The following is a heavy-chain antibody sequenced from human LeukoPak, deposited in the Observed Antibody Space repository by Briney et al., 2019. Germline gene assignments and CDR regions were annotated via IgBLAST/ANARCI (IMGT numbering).Heavy chain of an antibody. J-gene: IGHJ4*02. CDR3: AKDQSGTRFDY. D-gene: IGHD1-26*01. Sequence: PGGSLTLSFAASGFTFSSYAMSGVRQAPGKGLERVSAISGSGGRTYYADPVKGRFPISRDNSKNTLYLQLNRLRAEDTAAYYCAKDQSGTRFDYWGQGTLVPVSS. V-gene: IGHV3-23*01. CDR2: ISGSGGRT. CDR1: GFTFSSYA.